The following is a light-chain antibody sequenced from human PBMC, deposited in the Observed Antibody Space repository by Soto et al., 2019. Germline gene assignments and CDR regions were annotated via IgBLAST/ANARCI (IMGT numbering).Light chain of an antibody. V-gene: IGKV1-5*01. Sequence: DIQMNQSPSTLSASVRDRVTMTVRASQTIHSFLAWYQQKAGKAPKLLIYDASNLESGVPSRFSGSGSGTEFTLTVSSLQPDDFATFYCQQFHSFPWTFGQGTKVDIK. J-gene: IGKJ1*01. CDR1: QTIHSF. CDR2: DAS. CDR3: QQFHSFPWT.